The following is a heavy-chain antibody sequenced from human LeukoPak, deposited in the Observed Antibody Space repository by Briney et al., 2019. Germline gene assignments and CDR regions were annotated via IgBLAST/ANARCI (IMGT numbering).Heavy chain of an antibody. J-gene: IGHJ3*02. CDR1: GYTFTSYG. D-gene: IGHD2-8*01. CDR2: ISAYNGNT. V-gene: IGHV1-18*01. CDR3: ARAADCTNGVCFRDAFDN. Sequence: ASAKVSCKASGYTFTSYGISWVRQAPGQVLEWMGWISAYNGNTNYAQKLQGRVTMTTDTSTSTAYMELRSLRSDDTAVYYCARAADCTNGVCFRDAFDNWGQGTMVTVSS.